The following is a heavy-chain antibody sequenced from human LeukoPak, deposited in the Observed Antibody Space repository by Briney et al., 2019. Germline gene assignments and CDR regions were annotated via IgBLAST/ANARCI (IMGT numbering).Heavy chain of an antibody. CDR2: INAGNGNT. D-gene: IGHD1-26*01. Sequence: ASVKVSCKASGCTFTSYAMHWVRQAPGQRLEWMGWINAGNGNTKYSQKFQGRVTITRDTSASTAYMELSSLRSEDTAVYYRARDSESRELLNFDYWGQGTLVTVSS. V-gene: IGHV1-3*01. J-gene: IGHJ4*02. CDR1: GCTFTSYA. CDR3: ARDSESRELLNFDY.